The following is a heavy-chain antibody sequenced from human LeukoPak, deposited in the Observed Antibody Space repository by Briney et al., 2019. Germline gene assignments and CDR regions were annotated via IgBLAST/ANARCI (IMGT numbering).Heavy chain of an antibody. CDR2: IYSGGST. CDR3: ARGLRTTYGLDV. CDR1: GFTVSSNY. J-gene: IGHJ6*02. V-gene: IGHV3-66*01. D-gene: IGHD2/OR15-2a*01. Sequence: GGSLRLSCAASGFTVSSNYMSWVRQAPGKGLEWVSVIYSGGSTYYADSVKGRFTISRDNSKNTLYLQMNSLRAEDTAVYYCARGLRTTYGLDVWGQGTTVTVSS.